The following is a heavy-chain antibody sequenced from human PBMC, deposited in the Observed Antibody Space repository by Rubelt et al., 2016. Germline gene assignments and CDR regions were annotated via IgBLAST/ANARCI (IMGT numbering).Heavy chain of an antibody. CDR3: ATEFNDWNDVY. D-gene: IGHD1-1*01. Sequence: QVQLVQSGAEVKKPGASVKLSCKASGYTFTNFAVHWVRQAPGQRPEWMGWINAGNGQPRSSQKFQGRVTMTEDTSTDTAYMELSSRRSEDTAVYYCATEFNDWNDVYWGQGTLVAVSS. V-gene: IGHV1-3*01. J-gene: IGHJ4*02. CDR1: GYTFTNFA. CDR2: INAGNGQP.